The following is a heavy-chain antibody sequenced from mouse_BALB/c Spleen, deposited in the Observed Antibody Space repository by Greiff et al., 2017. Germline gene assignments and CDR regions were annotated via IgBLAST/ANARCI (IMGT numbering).Heavy chain of an antibody. Sequence: DVKLVESGGGLVKPGGSLKLSCAASGFTFSSYAMSWVRQSPEKRLEWVAEISSGGSYTYYPDTVTGRFTISRDNAENTLYLEMSSLRSEDTAMYYCARSYGRGYAMDYWGQGTSVTVSA. J-gene: IGHJ4*01. D-gene: IGHD1-1*01. V-gene: IGHV5-9-4*01. CDR2: ISSGGSYT. CDR1: GFTFSSYA. CDR3: ARSYGRGYAMDY.